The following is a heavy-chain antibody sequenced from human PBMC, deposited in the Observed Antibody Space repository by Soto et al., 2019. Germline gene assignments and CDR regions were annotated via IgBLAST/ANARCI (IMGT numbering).Heavy chain of an antibody. CDR3: ASRITVCRLLIPSFDP. CDR1: GGSVNGYY. J-gene: IGHJ5*02. D-gene: IGHD1-20*01. V-gene: IGHV4-34*01. CDR2: INHTGGT. Sequence: PSETLSLTCAVYGGSVNGYYWNWIRQPPGKGLEWIGEINHTGGTHYNPSLKSRVTMSVDTSKNQFSLRLSSVTAADTAIYYCASRITVCRLLIPSFDPGGQGAQVTAFS.